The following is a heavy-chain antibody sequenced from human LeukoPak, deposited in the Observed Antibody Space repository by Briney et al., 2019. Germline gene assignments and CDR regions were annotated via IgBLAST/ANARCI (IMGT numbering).Heavy chain of an antibody. CDR2: ISAYNGNT. V-gene: IGHV1-18*01. CDR1: GYTFTSYG. J-gene: IGHJ4*02. Sequence: ASVKVSCKASGYTFTSYGISWVRQAPGQGLEWMGWISAYNGNTNYAQKLQGRVTMTTDTSTSTAYMELRSLRSGDTAVYYCARHDCSSTSCYFGAFDYWGQGTLVTVSS. CDR3: ARHDCSSTSCYFGAFDY. D-gene: IGHD2-2*01.